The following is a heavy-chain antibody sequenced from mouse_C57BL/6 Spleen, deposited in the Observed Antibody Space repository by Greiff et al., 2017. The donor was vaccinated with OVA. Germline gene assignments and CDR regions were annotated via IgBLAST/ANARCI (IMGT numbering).Heavy chain of an antibody. CDR3: ARSRVYYDYDDRFAY. D-gene: IGHD2-4*01. V-gene: IGHV1-9*01. J-gene: IGHJ3*01. CDR2: ILPGSGST. Sequence: QVQLQQSGAELMKPGASVKLSCKATGYTFTGYWIEWVKQRPGHGLAWIGEILPGSGSTNYNEKFTGKATFTADTSSNTAYMQLSSLTTDDSAIYYCARSRVYYDYDDRFAYWGQGTLVTVSA. CDR1: GYTFTGYW.